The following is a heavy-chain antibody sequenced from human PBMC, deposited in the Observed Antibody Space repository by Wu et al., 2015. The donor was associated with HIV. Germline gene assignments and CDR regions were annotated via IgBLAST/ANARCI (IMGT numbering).Heavy chain of an antibody. CDR2: INPNSGSI. CDR1: GYTFTTYY. D-gene: IGHD6-13*01. CDR3: ARALKVTGSGSWDGTYYYYYMDV. Sequence: QVQLVQSGAEVRKPGASVKVSCKASGYTFTTYYIHWVRQAPGQGLQWMGIINPNSGSISYAQRFQGRVTMTRDTSTSTAYMELNSLRSEDTAVYFCARALKVTGSGSWDGTYYYYYMDVWAKGTTVTVSS. V-gene: IGHV1-46*03. J-gene: IGHJ6*03.